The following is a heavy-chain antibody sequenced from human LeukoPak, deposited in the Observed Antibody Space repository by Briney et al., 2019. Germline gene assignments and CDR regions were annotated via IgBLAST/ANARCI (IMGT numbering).Heavy chain of an antibody. CDR3: ARNAADIVVVVAASHFDY. Sequence: PGGSMRLSCGASGFTFSSYAMHWVPQAPGKGLEWVAVISYDGSNKYYADSVKGRFTISRDNSKNTLYLQMNSLRAEDTAVYYCARNAADIVVVVAASHFDYWGQGTLVTVSS. CDR2: ISYDGSNK. D-gene: IGHD2-15*01. V-gene: IGHV3-30-3*01. CDR1: GFTFSSYA. J-gene: IGHJ4*02.